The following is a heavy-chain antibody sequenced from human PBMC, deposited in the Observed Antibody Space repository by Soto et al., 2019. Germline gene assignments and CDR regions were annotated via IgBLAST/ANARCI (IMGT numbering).Heavy chain of an antibody. CDR3: ARPFGYSGSYGFDY. V-gene: IGHV1-18*01. Sequence: ASVKVSCKASCYTCTSYGISWVRQAPGQGLEWIGWISAYNGNTNYAQKLQGRVTMTTDTSTSTAYMELRSLRSDDTAVYYCARPFGYSGSYGFDYWGQGTLVTVSS. D-gene: IGHD1-26*01. J-gene: IGHJ4*02. CDR1: CYTCTSYG. CDR2: ISAYNGNT.